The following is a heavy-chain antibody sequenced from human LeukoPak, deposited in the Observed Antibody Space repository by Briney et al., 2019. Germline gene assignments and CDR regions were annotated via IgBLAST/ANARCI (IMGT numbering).Heavy chain of an antibody. CDR3: ARDWYHAIDY. CDR1: GFSFSTTW. J-gene: IGHJ4*02. V-gene: IGHV3-74*03. Sequence: QPGGSLSLSCAASGFSFSTTWMHWVRQVPGQGLVWVARITSDGTSISYAESVKGRFTISRDNAKNTLYLQMNSLRVDDTAVYYCARDWYHAIDYWGQETLVTVSS. CDR2: ITSDGTSI. D-gene: IGHD2-2*01.